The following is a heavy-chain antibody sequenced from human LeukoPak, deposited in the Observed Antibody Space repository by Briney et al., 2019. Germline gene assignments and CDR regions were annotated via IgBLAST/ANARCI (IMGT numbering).Heavy chain of an antibody. V-gene: IGHV1-2*02. CDR3: ARVKVGATASFDY. CDR1: GYTFSGFY. Sequence: GASVKVSCKASGYTFSGFYIHWVRQAPGQGLEWMGWINPNSGGTNYAQKFQGRVTMTRDTSISTAYMELSRLRSDDTAVYYCARVKVGATASFDYWGQGTLVTVSS. D-gene: IGHD1-26*01. CDR2: INPNSGGT. J-gene: IGHJ4*02.